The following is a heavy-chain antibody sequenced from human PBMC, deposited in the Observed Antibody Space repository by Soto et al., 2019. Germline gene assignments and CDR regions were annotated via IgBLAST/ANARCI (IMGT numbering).Heavy chain of an antibody. CDR3: AREYVGATTETYYFDS. Sequence: ASVKVSCKASGYTFTSYAMHWVRQAPGQRLEWMGWINAGNGNTKYSQKFQGRVTITRDTSASTAYMELSSLRSEDTAVYYCAREYVGATTETYYFDSWGQGTLVTVSS. CDR1: GYTFTSYA. CDR2: INAGNGNT. D-gene: IGHD1-26*01. V-gene: IGHV1-3*01. J-gene: IGHJ4*02.